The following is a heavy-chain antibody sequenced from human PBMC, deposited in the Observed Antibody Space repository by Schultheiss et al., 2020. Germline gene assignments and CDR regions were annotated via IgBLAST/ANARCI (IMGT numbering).Heavy chain of an antibody. CDR2: INSDGSST. J-gene: IGHJ4*02. CDR3: AKDVVSSWYRGGFDY. Sequence: GESLKISCVASGFTFNSYWMHWVRQVPGKGLVWVSRINSDGSSTGIAGSVRGRFTISRDNAKSTLYLQMNSLSAEDTAIYYCAKDVVSSWYRGGFDYWGQGTLVTVSS. V-gene: IGHV3-74*01. CDR1: GFTFNSYW. D-gene: IGHD6-13*01.